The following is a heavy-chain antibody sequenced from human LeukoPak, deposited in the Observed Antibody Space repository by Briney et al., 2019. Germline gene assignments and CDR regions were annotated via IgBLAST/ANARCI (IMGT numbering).Heavy chain of an antibody. V-gene: IGHV3-48*04. J-gene: IGHJ4*02. CDR2: ISSSGSTI. Sequence: GGSLRLSCAASGFTFSSYSMNWVRQAPGKGLEWVSYISSSGSTIYYADSVKGRFTISRDNAKNSLYLQMNSLRAEDTAVYYCASNGYYDFWSGVDYWGQGTLVTVSS. CDR3: ASNGYYDFWSGVDY. D-gene: IGHD3-3*01. CDR1: GFTFSSYS.